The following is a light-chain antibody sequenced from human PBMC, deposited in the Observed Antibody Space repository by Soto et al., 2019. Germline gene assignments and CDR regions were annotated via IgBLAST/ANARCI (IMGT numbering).Light chain of an antibody. CDR2: GAS. CDR1: QTVSSN. J-gene: IGKJ3*01. CDR3: QQYNDWPPFT. V-gene: IGKV3-15*01. Sequence: EIVMTQSPATLSVSPGERATLSCRASQTVSSNLAWYQQKPGQAPRLLIHGASTRAACIPARFSGSGSGTEFTLTISSLQSEDFAVYYCQQYNDWPPFTVGLGTRVDIK.